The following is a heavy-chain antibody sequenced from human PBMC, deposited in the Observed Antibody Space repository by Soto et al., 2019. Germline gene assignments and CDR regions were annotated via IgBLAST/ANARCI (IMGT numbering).Heavy chain of an antibody. D-gene: IGHD1-26*01. Sequence: GGSLRLSCAASGFTFSSYAMHWVRQAPGKGLEWVAVISYDGSNKYYADSVKGRFTISRDNSKNTLYLQMNSLRAEDTAVYYCARDSFGKWELLGAFDIWGQGTMVTVSS. CDR1: GFTFSSYA. CDR3: ARDSFGKWELLGAFDI. V-gene: IGHV3-30-3*01. CDR2: ISYDGSNK. J-gene: IGHJ3*02.